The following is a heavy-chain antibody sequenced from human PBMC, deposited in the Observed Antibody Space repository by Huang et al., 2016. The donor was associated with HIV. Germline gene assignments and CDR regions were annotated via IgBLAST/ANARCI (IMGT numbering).Heavy chain of an antibody. V-gene: IGHV1-46*01. CDR3: VREKGITVMVETNYFDY. D-gene: IGHD3-22*01. J-gene: IGHJ4*02. CDR1: GYTFPHYY. CDR2: INPNTGAT. Sequence: QVQLVQSGAEVKKPGASTKVACKASGYTFPHYYIHWVRPAPGHGLEWMGIINPNTGATNYAQKFRGRVTMTRDTSTNTVYMELRSLRSQDTAMYYCVREKGITVMVETNYFDYWGPGSQVTVSS.